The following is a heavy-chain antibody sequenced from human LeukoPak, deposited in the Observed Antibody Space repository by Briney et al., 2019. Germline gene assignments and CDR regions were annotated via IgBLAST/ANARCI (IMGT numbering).Heavy chain of an antibody. V-gene: IGHV3-33*01. CDR3: AREGVLRYFDWLLYR. J-gene: IGHJ4*02. D-gene: IGHD3-9*01. Sequence: PGGSLRLSCAASGFTFSSYGMHWVRQAPGKGLEWVAVIWYDGSNKYYADSVKGRFTISRDNSKNTLYLQMNSLRAEDTAVYYCAREGVLRYFDWLLYRWGQGTLVTVSS. CDR1: GFTFSSYG. CDR2: IWYDGSNK.